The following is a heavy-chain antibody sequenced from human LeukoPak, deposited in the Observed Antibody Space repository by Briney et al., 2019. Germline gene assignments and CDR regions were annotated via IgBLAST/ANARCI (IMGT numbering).Heavy chain of an antibody. CDR2: IRFDGSNI. V-gene: IGHV3-33*01. D-gene: IGHD1-26*01. Sequence: GGSLRLSCAASGISFSAHGMHWVRQAPGKGLEWVAIIRFDGSNIHYADSVKGRFTISRDNSKNTLYLQMNSLRAEDTAVYYCVRDGVGATTYFGYLDHWGQGNLVTVSS. CDR1: GISFSAHG. CDR3: VRDGVGATTYFGYLDH. J-gene: IGHJ4*02.